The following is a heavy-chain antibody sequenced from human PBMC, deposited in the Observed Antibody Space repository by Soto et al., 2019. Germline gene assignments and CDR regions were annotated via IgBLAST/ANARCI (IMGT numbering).Heavy chain of an antibody. CDR2: IYYSGST. V-gene: IGHV4-59*01. Sequence: SETLSLTCTVSGGSISSYYWSWSRQPPGKGLEWIGYIYYSGSTNYNPSLKSRVTISVDTSKNQFSLKLSSVTAADTAVYYCAILGDYDCWGNYYMDVWGKGTMVTVFS. CDR3: AILGDYDCWGNYYMDV. J-gene: IGHJ6*03. D-gene: IGHD3-3*01. CDR1: GGSISSYY.